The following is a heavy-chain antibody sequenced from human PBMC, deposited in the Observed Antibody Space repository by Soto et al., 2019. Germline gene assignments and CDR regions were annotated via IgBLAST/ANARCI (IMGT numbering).Heavy chain of an antibody. CDR2: FDPEDGET. CDR1: GYTLTELS. J-gene: IGHJ4*02. CDR3: ATVYRYSGSPGDY. V-gene: IGHV1-24*01. D-gene: IGHD1-26*01. Sequence: ASVKVSCKVSGYTLTELSMHWVRQAPGKGLEWMGGFDPEDGETIYAQKFQGRVTMTEDTSTDTAYMELSSLRSEDTAVYYCATVYRYSGSPGDYWGQGTLLTVSS.